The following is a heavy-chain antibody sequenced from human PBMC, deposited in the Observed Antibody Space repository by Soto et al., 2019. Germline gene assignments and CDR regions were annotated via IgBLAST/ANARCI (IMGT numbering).Heavy chain of an antibody. Sequence: SVKVSCKASGGTFSSYAISWVRQAPGQGLEWMGGIIPIFGTANYAQKFQGRVTITADESTSTAYMELSSLRSEDTAVYYCARVYYDSSGYIDYYYYYGMDVWGQGTTVTVSS. J-gene: IGHJ6*02. D-gene: IGHD3-22*01. V-gene: IGHV1-69*13. CDR2: IIPIFGTA. CDR3: ARVYYDSSGYIDYYYYYGMDV. CDR1: GGTFSSYA.